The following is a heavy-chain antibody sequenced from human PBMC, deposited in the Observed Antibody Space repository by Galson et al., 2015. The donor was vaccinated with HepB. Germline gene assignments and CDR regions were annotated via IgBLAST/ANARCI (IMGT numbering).Heavy chain of an antibody. CDR2: ISYGGGNT. CDR3: AKRTATTGGAFDI. D-gene: IGHD1-7*01. CDR1: GFTFSSYG. V-gene: IGHV3-23*01. Sequence: SLRLSCAASGFTFSSYGMSWVRQAPGKGLEWVSVISYGGGNTYYANSVNGRFTISRDNSKNTLYLRMDSLRAEDTAVYYCAKRTATTGGAFDIWGQGTMVTVSS. J-gene: IGHJ3*02.